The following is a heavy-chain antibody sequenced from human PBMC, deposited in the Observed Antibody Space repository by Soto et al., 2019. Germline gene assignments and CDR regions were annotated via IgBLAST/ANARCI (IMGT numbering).Heavy chain of an antibody. CDR1: GGTFSSYA. V-gene: IGHV1-69*01. J-gene: IGHJ6*02. D-gene: IGHD2-2*02. Sequence: QVQLVQSGAEVKKPGSSVKVSCKASGGTFSSYAISWVRQAPGQGLEWMGGIIPIFGTANYAQKFQGRVTITADESTSTAYMELSSLRSEETAVYYCARARYCSSTSCYTEAYYGMDVWGQGTTVTVSS. CDR3: ARARYCSSTSCYTEAYYGMDV. CDR2: IIPIFGTA.